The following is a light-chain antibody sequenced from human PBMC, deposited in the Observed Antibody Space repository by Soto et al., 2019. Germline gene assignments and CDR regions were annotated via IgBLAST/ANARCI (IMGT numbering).Light chain of an antibody. CDR1: QTVRNNY. J-gene: IGKJ4*01. CDR2: DAS. V-gene: IGKV3-20*01. CDR3: QQFSSYPLT. Sequence: EIVFTHTTGTLSMSPGERDTLSCRASQTVRNNYLAWYQQKPGQAPKLLIYDASSRATGIPDMFSGGGSGTDFILTISRLEPEDFAVYYCQQFSSYPLTFGGGTKV.